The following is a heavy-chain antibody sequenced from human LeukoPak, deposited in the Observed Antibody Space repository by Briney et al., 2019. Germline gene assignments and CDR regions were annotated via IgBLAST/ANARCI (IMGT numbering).Heavy chain of an antibody. CDR2: ISAYNGNT. V-gene: IGHV1-18*01. J-gene: IGHJ4*02. D-gene: IGHD3-22*01. CDR3: ARMSVWSAYYYDSSGEGRDFDY. CDR1: GYTFTSYG. Sequence: ASVKVSCKASGYTFTSYGISWVRQAPGQGLEWMGWISAYNGNTNYAQKLQGRVTMTTDTSTSTAYMELRSLRSDDTAVYYCARMSVWSAYYYDSSGEGRDFDYWGQGTLVTVSS.